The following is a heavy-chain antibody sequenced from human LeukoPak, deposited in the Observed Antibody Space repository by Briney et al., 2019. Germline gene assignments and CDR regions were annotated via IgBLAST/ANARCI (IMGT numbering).Heavy chain of an antibody. CDR2: IYYSGST. Sequence: SETLSLTCAVYGGSFSGYYWSWIRQPPGKGLEWIGYIYYSGSTNYNPSLKSRVTISVDTSKNQFSLKLSSVTAADTAVYYCARHYDILTGSSSGWFDPWGQGTLVTVSS. CDR3: ARHYDILTGSSSGWFDP. CDR1: GGSFSGYY. V-gene: IGHV4-59*08. D-gene: IGHD3-9*01. J-gene: IGHJ5*02.